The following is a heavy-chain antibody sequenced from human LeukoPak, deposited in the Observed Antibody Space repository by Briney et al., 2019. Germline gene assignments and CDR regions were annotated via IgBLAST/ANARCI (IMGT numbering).Heavy chain of an antibody. Sequence: GGSLRLSCAASGFTFSSYGMHWVRQAPGKGLEWVAVIWYDGSNKYYADSVKGRFTISRDNSKNTLYLQMNSLRAEDTAVYYCARVGASGYYDSSGLDYWGQGTLVTVSS. D-gene: IGHD3-22*01. V-gene: IGHV3-33*01. CDR3: ARVGASGYYDSSGLDY. CDR1: GFTFSSYG. CDR2: IWYDGSNK. J-gene: IGHJ4*02.